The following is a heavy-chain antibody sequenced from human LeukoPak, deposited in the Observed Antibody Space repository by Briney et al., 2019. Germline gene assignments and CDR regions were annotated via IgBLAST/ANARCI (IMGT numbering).Heavy chain of an antibody. V-gene: IGHV4-4*02. CDR2: IFHSGGT. CDR3: ARAAAYNLDH. D-gene: IGHD6-13*01. J-gene: IGHJ4*02. CDR1: DGSITDNW. Sequence: SGTLSLTCAVSDGSITDNWWSWVRQPPGKGLEWIGEIFHSGGTNYNPFLKSRVTISIDTSKNQLSLNLNSVTAADTAVYYCARAAAYNLDHWGQGTLVIVSS.